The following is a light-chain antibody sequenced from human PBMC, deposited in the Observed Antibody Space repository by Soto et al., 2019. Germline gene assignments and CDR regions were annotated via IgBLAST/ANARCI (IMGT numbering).Light chain of an antibody. V-gene: IGLV2-23*01. CDR2: EGS. CDR3: CSYAGSSTLYV. J-gene: IGLJ1*01. Sequence: QSALTQPASVSGSPGQSITISCTGTSSDIGSYNLVSWYQQHPGKAPKLMIYEGSERPSGVSNRFSGSKSGNTASLTISGLQAEDEADYYCCSYAGSSTLYVFGKGTKLTGL. CDR1: SSDIGSYNL.